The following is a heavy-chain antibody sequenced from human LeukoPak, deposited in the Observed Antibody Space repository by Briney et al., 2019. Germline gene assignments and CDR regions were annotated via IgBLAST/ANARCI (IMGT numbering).Heavy chain of an antibody. J-gene: IGHJ6*02. CDR2: VKQDGSEK. CDR3: AKDGPDTAMGYYYYGMDV. Sequence: GGSLRLSCAASGFTFSDYNMSWVRQAPGKGLEWVANVKQDGSEKYYVDSVKGRFTISRDNAKNTLYLQMNSLRAEDTAVYYCAKDGPDTAMGYYYYGMDVWGQGTTVTVSS. D-gene: IGHD5-18*01. V-gene: IGHV3-7*03. CDR1: GFTFSDYN.